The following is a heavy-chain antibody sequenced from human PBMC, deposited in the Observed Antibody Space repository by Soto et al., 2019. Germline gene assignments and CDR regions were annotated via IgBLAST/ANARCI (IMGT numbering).Heavy chain of an antibody. V-gene: IGHV4-30-4*01. CDR3: ARVGGSRAPYYYGMDV. CDR1: GGSISSGDYY. Sequence: PSETLSLTCTVSGGSISSGDYYWSWIRQPPGKGLEWIGYIYYSGSTYYNPSLKSRVTISVDTSKNQFSLKLSSVTAADTAVYYCARVGGSRAPYYYGMDVWGQGTTVTVSS. CDR2: IYYSGST. D-gene: IGHD1-26*01. J-gene: IGHJ6*02.